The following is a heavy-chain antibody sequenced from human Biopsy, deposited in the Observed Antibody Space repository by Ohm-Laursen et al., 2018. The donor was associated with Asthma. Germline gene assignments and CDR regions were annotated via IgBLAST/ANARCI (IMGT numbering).Heavy chain of an antibody. J-gene: IGHJ3*02. CDR1: GFTFSRYA. D-gene: IGHD3-22*01. CDR2: ASSDGHNK. Sequence: SLRLSCAAAGFTFSRYAIHWVRQGPGKGLEWVALASSDGHNKYYEDSVKGRFTIPRDNSRNRLYLQINRLTVEDSAVYFCARQSGQDYGDSSGFDIWGQGTKVAVSS. V-gene: IGHV3-30*03. CDR3: ARQSGQDYGDSSGFDI.